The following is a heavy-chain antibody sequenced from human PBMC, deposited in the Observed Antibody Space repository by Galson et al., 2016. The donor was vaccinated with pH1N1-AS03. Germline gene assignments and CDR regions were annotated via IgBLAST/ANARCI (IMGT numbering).Heavy chain of an antibody. CDR2: INAGYGNT. CDR1: GYIFTSYT. J-gene: IGHJ4*02. D-gene: IGHD6-19*01. CDR3: TRASGSGWYGSYYDY. Sequence: SVKVSCKASGYIFTSYTIHWLRQAPGQGLEWVGWINAGYGNTKFSERLQGRITITRNMFARTAYMELSGLRPEDTALYYCTRASGSGWYGSYYDYWGQGTLVPVSS. V-gene: IGHV1-3*01.